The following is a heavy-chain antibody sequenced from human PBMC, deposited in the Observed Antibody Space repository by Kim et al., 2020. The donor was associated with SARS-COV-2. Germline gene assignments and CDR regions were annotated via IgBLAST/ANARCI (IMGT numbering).Heavy chain of an antibody. D-gene: IGHD3-3*01. CDR2: GGGT. Sequence: GGGTYYADSVKGRFTISRDNAKNTLYLQMNSLRAEDTAVYYCAGFFPGRAWGQGTLVTVSS. J-gene: IGHJ5*02. CDR3: AGFFPGRA. V-gene: IGHV3-53*01.